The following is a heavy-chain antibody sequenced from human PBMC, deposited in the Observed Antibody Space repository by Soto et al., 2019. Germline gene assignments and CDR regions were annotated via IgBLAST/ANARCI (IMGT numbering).Heavy chain of an antibody. CDR3: ARYQHLHFDY. V-gene: IGHV3-30*03. D-gene: IGHD1-20*01. CDR1: GFTFSSYG. Sequence: QVQLVESGGGVVQPGRSLRLSCAASGFTFSSYGMHWVRQAPGKGLEGVAVISYDGSNKYYADSVKGRFTISRDNSKNPLDLQMNSLRAEDTAVYYCARYQHLHFDYWGQGTLVTVFS. CDR2: ISYDGSNK. J-gene: IGHJ4*02.